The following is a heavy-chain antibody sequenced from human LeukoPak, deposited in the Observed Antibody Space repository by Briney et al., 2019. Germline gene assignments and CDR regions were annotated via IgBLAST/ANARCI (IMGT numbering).Heavy chain of an antibody. CDR2: IYTSGST. Sequence: PSETLSLTCTVSGGSISSSSYYWSWIRQPAGKGLEWIGRIYTSGSTNYNPSLKSRVTMSVDTSKNQFSLKLSSVTAADTAVYYCARGWNDPSWFDPWGQGTLVTVSS. CDR3: ARGWNDPSWFDP. CDR1: GGSISSSSYY. D-gene: IGHD1-1*01. V-gene: IGHV4-61*02. J-gene: IGHJ5*02.